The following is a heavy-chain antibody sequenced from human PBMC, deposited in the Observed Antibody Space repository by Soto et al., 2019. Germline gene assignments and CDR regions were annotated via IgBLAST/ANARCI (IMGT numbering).Heavy chain of an antibody. D-gene: IGHD4-17*01. Sequence: QVQLVESGGGVVQPGRSLRLSCAASGFTFSSYGMHWVRQAPGKGLEWVAVIWYDGSNKYYADSVKGRFTISRDNSKNTLYLQMNSLRDEDTAVYYCARGIYGDDHYYYYGMDVWGQGTTVTVSS. V-gene: IGHV3-33*01. CDR2: IWYDGSNK. J-gene: IGHJ6*02. CDR1: GFTFSSYG. CDR3: ARGIYGDDHYYYYGMDV.